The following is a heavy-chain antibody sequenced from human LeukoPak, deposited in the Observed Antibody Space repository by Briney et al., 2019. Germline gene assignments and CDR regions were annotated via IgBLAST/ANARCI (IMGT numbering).Heavy chain of an antibody. Sequence: GRSLRLSCAASGFTFDDYAMHWVRQAPGKGLGWVSGISWNSGSIGYADSVKGRFTISRDNAKNSLYLQMNSLRAEDTALYYCAKDNSGSYILDYWGQGTLVTVSS. CDR2: ISWNSGSI. CDR1: GFTFDDYA. D-gene: IGHD1-26*01. CDR3: AKDNSGSYILDY. V-gene: IGHV3-9*01. J-gene: IGHJ4*02.